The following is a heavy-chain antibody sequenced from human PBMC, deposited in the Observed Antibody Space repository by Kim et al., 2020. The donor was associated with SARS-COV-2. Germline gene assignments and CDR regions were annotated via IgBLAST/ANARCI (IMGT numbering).Heavy chain of an antibody. V-gene: IGHV1-18*01. CDR1: GFTFTNYG. CDR3: ARDTGGGEDY. Sequence: ASVKVSCKTSGFTFTNYGISWFRQAPGQGLEWVGWINVYYGDTIYTQKVQGRVTMTTDTATTTAYMDLRSLSPDDTAIYYCARDTGGGEDYWGQGTLVTVSS. J-gene: IGHJ4*02. CDR2: INVYYGDT. D-gene: IGHD2-8*02.